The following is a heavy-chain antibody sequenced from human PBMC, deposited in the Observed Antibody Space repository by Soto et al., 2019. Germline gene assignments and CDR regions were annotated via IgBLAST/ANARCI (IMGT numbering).Heavy chain of an antibody. CDR1: GYTFTSYA. J-gene: IGHJ4*02. V-gene: IGHV1-3*01. Sequence: QVQLVQSGAEVKKPGASAKVSCKASGYTFTSYAMHWVRQAPGQRLEWMGWINAGNGNTKYSQKFQGRVTITRDTSASTAYMALSSLRSEDTAVYYCARDRYSGYAVLFDYWGQGTLVTVSS. CDR3: ARDRYSGYAVLFDY. CDR2: INAGNGNT. D-gene: IGHD5-12*01.